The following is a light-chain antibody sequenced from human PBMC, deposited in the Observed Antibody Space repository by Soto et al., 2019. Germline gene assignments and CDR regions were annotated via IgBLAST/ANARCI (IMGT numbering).Light chain of an antibody. CDR3: QQYNNWPPWT. CDR1: QSLSGK. CDR2: DAS. V-gene: IGKV3-15*01. Sequence: EIVMTQSPDTLSLSPGERATLSFRASQSLSGKLALYQHRPGQAPSLLIYDASIRATGIPARFSGSASGTVFTLNISSLQSEDFALYYCQQYNNWPPWTFGQGTKVDI. J-gene: IGKJ1*01.